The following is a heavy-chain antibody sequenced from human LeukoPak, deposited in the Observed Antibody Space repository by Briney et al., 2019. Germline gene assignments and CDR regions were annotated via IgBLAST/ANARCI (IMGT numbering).Heavy chain of an antibody. Sequence: PGGSLRLSCAVPGLTFSSSWMDWVRQAPGKGLEWVASINPDGNKKYSADSVKGRFTISRDNAENSLYLQMNSLRVEDTAFYYCARDLAYSRLDYWGQGMLVTVSS. J-gene: IGHJ4*02. CDR2: INPDGNKK. CDR3: ARDLAYSRLDY. CDR1: GLTFSSSW. D-gene: IGHD5-18*01. V-gene: IGHV3-7*01.